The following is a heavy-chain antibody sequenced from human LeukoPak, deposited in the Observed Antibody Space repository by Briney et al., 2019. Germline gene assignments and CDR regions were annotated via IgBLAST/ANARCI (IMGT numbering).Heavy chain of an antibody. CDR1: GSSFSNYD. CDR3: ARERHKAAAGPFFDY. V-gene: IGHV3-30*02. D-gene: IGHD6-13*01. CDR2: IRYDGSDK. Sequence: GGSLRLSCAASGSSFSNYDTIWVRQAPGKGLEWVAFIRYDGSDKYFADSVKGRFTISRDNSKNTLYLQMNSLRAEDTAVYYCARERHKAAAGPFFDYWGQGTLVTVSS. J-gene: IGHJ4*02.